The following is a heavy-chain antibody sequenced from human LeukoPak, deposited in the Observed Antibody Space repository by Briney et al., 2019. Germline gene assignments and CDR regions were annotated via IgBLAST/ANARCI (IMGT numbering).Heavy chain of an antibody. J-gene: IGHJ4*02. V-gene: IGHV1-46*01. CDR1: GYTFTSYY. CDR3: ARGGSGSYYTLRSFDY. Sequence: ASVKVSCKASGYTFTSYYMHWVRQAPGQGLEWMGIINPSGGSTSYAQRFQGRVTMTRNTSISTAYMELSSLRSEDTAVYYCARGGSGSYYTLRSFDYWGQGTLVTVSS. CDR2: INPSGGST. D-gene: IGHD3-10*01.